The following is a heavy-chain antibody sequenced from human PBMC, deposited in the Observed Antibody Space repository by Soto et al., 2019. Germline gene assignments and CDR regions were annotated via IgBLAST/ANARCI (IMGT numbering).Heavy chain of an antibody. J-gene: IGHJ3*02. CDR1: GFTVSSNY. Sequence: EVQLVESGGGLVQPGGSLRLSCVASGFTVSSNYMNWVRQAPGKGLEWVSIIYSGGSTNYADSVKGRFTISRDNSKNTLYFQMNSLRAEDTAVYYCARSGYSYGYDAFDIWGQGTMVTVSS. CDR2: IYSGGST. CDR3: ARSGYSYGYDAFDI. D-gene: IGHD5-18*01. V-gene: IGHV3-66*01.